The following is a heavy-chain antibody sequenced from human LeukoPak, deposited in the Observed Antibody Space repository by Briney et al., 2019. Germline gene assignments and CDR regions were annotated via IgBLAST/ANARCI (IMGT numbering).Heavy chain of an antibody. D-gene: IGHD3-22*01. CDR1: GFSVSNNY. Sequence: PGGSLRLSCAASGFSVSNNYMNWVRQAPGKGLEWVAVISYDGSNKYYADSVKGRFTISRDNSKNTLYLQMNSLRAEDTAVYYCATERTYYYDSSGPIDYWGQGTLVTVSS. CDR3: ATERTYYYDSSGPIDY. CDR2: ISYDGSNK. V-gene: IGHV3-30*03. J-gene: IGHJ4*02.